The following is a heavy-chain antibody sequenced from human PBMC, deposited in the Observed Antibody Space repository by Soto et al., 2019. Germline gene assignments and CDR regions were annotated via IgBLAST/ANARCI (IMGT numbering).Heavy chain of an antibody. CDR1: GGSISSGDYY. D-gene: IGHD6-13*01. CDR3: ARGAAAAGNDWFDP. V-gene: IGHV4-30-4*01. J-gene: IGHJ5*02. CDR2: IYYSGST. Sequence: SETLSLTCTVSGGSISSGDYYWSWIRQPPGKGLEWIGYIYYSGSTYYNPSLKSRVTISVDTSKNQFSLKLSSVTAADTAVYYCARGAAAAGNDWFDPWGQGTLVTVSS.